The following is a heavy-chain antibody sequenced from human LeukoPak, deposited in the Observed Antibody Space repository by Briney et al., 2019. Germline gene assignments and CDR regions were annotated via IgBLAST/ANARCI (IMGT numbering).Heavy chain of an antibody. CDR3: ARWRGSTSERSDY. V-gene: IGHV3-7*01. J-gene: IGHJ4*02. Sequence: GGSLSLSCTASGFTFIDYWMTWVRQAPGKGLEWVANIKQDGSAKYYVDSVKGRFTISRDNAKNSLYLQMDSLRVEDTATYYCARWRGSTSERSDYWGQGTLVTVSS. CDR1: GFTFIDYW. CDR2: IKQDGSAK. D-gene: IGHD2-2*01.